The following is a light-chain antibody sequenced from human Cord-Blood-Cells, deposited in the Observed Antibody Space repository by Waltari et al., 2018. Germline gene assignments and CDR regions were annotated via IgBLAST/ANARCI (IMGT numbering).Light chain of an antibody. CDR1: QSVSSN. J-gene: IGKJ4*01. CDR2: GAS. CDR3: QQYNNWPLT. V-gene: IGKV3-15*01. Sequence: EIVMTQSPATLSVSPGERATLSCRTSQSVSSNLACYQQKPGQAPRLLIYGASTRATGIPARFSGSESGTEFTLTISSLQSEDFAVYYCQQYNNWPLTFGGGTKVEIK.